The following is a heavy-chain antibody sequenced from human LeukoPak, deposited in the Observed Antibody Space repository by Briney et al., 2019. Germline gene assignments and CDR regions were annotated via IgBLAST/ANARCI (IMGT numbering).Heavy chain of an antibody. CDR3: ARAGGVTLLRYFDWLYPDAFDI. CDR1: GGSISSYY. D-gene: IGHD3-9*01. V-gene: IGHV4-59*01. CDR2: IYYSGST. J-gene: IGHJ3*02. Sequence: SVTLSLTCTVSGGSISSYYWSWIRQPPGKGLEWIGYIYYSGSTNYNPSLKSRVTISVDTSKNQFSLKLSSVTAADTAVYYCARAGGVTLLRYFDWLYPDAFDIWGQGTMVTVSS.